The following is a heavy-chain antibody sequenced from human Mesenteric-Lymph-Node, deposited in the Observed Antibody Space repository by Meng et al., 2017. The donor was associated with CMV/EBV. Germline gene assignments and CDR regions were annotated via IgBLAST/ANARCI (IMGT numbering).Heavy chain of an antibody. Sequence: GGSLRLSCAASGFTFSSYWMHWVRQAPGKGLVWVSHINSDGSSTNYADSVKGRFTTSRDNAKNLLFLQMNSLRTEDTAVYYCARGEKGGYYYYYMDVWGKGTTVTVSS. CDR2: INSDGSST. D-gene: IGHD3-16*01. CDR1: GFTFSSYW. J-gene: IGHJ6*03. CDR3: ARGEKGGYYYYYMDV. V-gene: IGHV3-74*01.